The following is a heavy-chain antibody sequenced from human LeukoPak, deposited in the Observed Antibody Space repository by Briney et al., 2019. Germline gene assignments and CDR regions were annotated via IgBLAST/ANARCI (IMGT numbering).Heavy chain of an antibody. CDR2: INHSGDT. J-gene: IGHJ6*03. V-gene: IGHV4-34*01. D-gene: IGHD6-13*01. CDR1: GGSFSDSY. Sequence: SETLSLTCAVYGGSFSDSYWTWIRQPPGKGLEWIGEINHSGDTNYNPSLGSRVTTSVDTSKNQFSLKLSSVTAADTAVYYCARHAIRQQLAHYYMDVWGKGTTVTVSS. CDR3: ARHAIRQQLAHYYMDV.